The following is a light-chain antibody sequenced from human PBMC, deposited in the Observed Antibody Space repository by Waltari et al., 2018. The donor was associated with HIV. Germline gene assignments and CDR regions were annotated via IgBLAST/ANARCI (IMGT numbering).Light chain of an antibody. CDR3: QQYNNWPLT. CDR2: GAS. V-gene: IGKV3-15*01. CDR1: QSVSRK. Sequence: EIVMTQSPATLSVAPGERATLSCRASQSVSRKLAWYQQKPGQAPRLLIYGASTRATGIPARFSGGGSGTEFTLTISSLQSEDFAVYYCQQYNNWPLTFGGGTRVEI. J-gene: IGKJ4*01.